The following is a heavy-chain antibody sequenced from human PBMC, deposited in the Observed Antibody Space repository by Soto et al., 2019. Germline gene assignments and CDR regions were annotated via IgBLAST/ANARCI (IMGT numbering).Heavy chain of an antibody. CDR3: AREMRASSVWNY. V-gene: IGHV3-21*01. CDR1: GFTFSSYS. D-gene: IGHD6-19*01. CDR2: ISSRSSYI. J-gene: IGHJ4*02. Sequence: GGPLRLSCAASGFTFSSYSMNWVRQAPGKGLEWVSSISSRSSYIYYADSVKGRFTISRDNAKNSLYLQMNSLRAEDTAVYYCAREMRASSVWNYWGQGTLVTVSS.